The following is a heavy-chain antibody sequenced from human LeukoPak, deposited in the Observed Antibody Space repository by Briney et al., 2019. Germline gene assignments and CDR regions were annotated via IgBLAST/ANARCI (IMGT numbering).Heavy chain of an antibody. D-gene: IGHD3-22*01. CDR1: GFTFDDYA. Sequence: AGRSLRLSCAVSGFTFDDYAMHWVRQAPGKGPEWVSGISWNSGSIGYADSVKGRFTISRDNAKNSLYLQMNSLRAEDMALYYCAKDLYYYDSSLFDYWGQGTLVTVSS. J-gene: IGHJ4*02. CDR2: ISWNSGSI. CDR3: AKDLYYYDSSLFDY. V-gene: IGHV3-9*03.